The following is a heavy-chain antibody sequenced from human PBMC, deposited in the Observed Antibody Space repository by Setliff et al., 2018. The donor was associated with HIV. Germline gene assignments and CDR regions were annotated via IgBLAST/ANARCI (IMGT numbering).Heavy chain of an antibody. Sequence: SETLSFTCSVSGGSIISDIFYWGWIRQPPGKGLEWIGSIYPGSTKCNPSLRSRLTISLDSPTNQFSVTLSSVTAADTAMYYCARYTVGSMVDYWGPGTLVTVSS. CDR1: GGSIISDIFY. V-gene: IGHV4-39*01. J-gene: IGHJ4*02. CDR2: IYPGST. D-gene: IGHD5-12*01. CDR3: ARYTVGSMVDY.